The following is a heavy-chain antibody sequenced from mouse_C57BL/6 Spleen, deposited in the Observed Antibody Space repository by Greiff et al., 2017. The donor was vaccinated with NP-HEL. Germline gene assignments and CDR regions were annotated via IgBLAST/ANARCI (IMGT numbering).Heavy chain of an antibody. Sequence: EVNVVESGGDLVKPGGSLKLSCAASGFTFSSYGMSWVRQTPDKRLEWVATISSGGSYTYYPDSVKGRFTISRDNAKNTLYLQMSSLKSEDTAMYYCARRYYYGSSFFDYWGQGTTLTVSP. CDR3: ARRYYYGSSFFDY. CDR2: ISSGGSYT. J-gene: IGHJ2*01. CDR1: GFTFSSYG. D-gene: IGHD1-1*01. V-gene: IGHV5-6*02.